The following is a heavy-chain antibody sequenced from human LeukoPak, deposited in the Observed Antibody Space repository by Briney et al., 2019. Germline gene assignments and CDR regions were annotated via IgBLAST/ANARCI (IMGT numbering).Heavy chain of an antibody. CDR3: ARCYPPWRFRVRRLLDI. Sequence: ASVKVSCKASGYTFTSYDINWVRQATGQGLEWMGWMNPENGHTGYAQKFQGRVTMTRNTSISTASMELSSLRSEATGVYYGARCYPPWRFRVRRLLDIWGQGTMVTVSS. CDR2: MNPENGHT. D-gene: IGHD2-2*01. CDR1: GYTFTSYD. J-gene: IGHJ3*02. V-gene: IGHV1-8*01.